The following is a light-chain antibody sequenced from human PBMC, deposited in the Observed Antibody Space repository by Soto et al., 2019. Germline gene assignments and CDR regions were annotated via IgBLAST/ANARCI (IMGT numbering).Light chain of an antibody. CDR2: EAT. CDR1: RSDIGASNS. V-gene: IGLV2-14*01. CDR3: ISYKTDDTFV. Sequence: QSVLTQPASVSGSPGQSITISCAGTRSDIGASNSVSWYQHHPARPPTLIIYEATNRPSGVSERFSGSKTGDTASLTISGLQADDEAEYFCISYKTDDTFVFGSGTKLTVL. J-gene: IGLJ1*01.